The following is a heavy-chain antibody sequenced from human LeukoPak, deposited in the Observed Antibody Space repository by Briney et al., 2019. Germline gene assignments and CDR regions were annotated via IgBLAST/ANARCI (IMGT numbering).Heavy chain of an antibody. CDR3: ARDLEYSSSSPLDY. Sequence: SGTLSLTCAVSGGSISSSNWWSWVRQPPGKGLEWIREIYHSGSTNYNPSLKSRVTISVDKSKNQFSLKLSSVTAADTAVYYCARDLEYSSSSPLDYWGQGTLVTVSS. CDR1: GGSISSSNW. J-gene: IGHJ4*02. D-gene: IGHD6-6*01. CDR2: IYHSGST. V-gene: IGHV4-4*02.